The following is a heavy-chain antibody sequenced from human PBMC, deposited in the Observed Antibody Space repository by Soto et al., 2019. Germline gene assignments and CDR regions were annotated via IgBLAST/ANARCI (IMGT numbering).Heavy chain of an antibody. D-gene: IGHD5-18*01. CDR2: IIPILGTG. CDR3: AREEGSYNMGTFPFYYMDV. J-gene: IGHJ6*03. Sequence: QVQLVQSGPEVKKSGSSVKVSCKLSGDTFPSDTISWLRRAPAHGLDWMGRIIPILGTGNYAQKCQGRIMITEETSTNTGYMELGSLTSEDTSIYDCAREEGSYNMGTFPFYYMDVCGNGTTVTVSS. V-gene: IGHV1-69*08. CDR1: GDTFPSDT.